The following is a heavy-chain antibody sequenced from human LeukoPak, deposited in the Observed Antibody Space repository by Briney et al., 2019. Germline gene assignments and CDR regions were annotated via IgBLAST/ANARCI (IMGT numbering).Heavy chain of an antibody. V-gene: IGHV3-30*04. Sequence: GGSLRLSCAASGFTFSSYAMHWVRQAPGKGLEWVAVISYDGGNKYYADSVKGRFTISRDNSKNTLYLQMNSLRAEDTAVDYCARGVGYLDYWGQGTLVTVSS. CDR1: GFTFSSYA. CDR3: ARGVGYLDY. J-gene: IGHJ4*02. CDR2: ISYDGGNK.